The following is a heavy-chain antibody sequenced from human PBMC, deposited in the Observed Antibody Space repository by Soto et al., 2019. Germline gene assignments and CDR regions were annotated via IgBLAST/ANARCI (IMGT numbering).Heavy chain of an antibody. CDR3: SRGYPPRDQLGNLPGAF. Sequence: QVQLVQSGAEVMQPGASVKVSCKASGYTFTSYYIQWVRQAPGQGLEWMGIINPSGGSTNYAQKFKGIVTMTRDTSTSTVYMELSSLRSEDTAIYYCSRGYPPRDQLGNLPGAFWGQGTLVTVSS. CDR1: GYTFTSYY. J-gene: IGHJ4*02. CDR2: INPSGGST. V-gene: IGHV1-46*03. D-gene: IGHD1-1*01.